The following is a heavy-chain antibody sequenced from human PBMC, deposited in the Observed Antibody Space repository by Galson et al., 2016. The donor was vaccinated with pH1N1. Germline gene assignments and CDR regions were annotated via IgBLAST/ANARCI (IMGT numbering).Heavy chain of an antibody. CDR2: ISPDSGGT. Sequence: SVKVSCKASGYTFTDHYIHWVRQAPGRGLEWMGRISPDSGGTNYAQKFRGRVTMTGDTSINTAYMELSRLRSDDTAVYYCARHDYGGCFDPWGQGTLVTVSS. CDR1: GYTFTDHY. J-gene: IGHJ5*02. D-gene: IGHD4-23*01. V-gene: IGHV1-2*06. CDR3: ARHDYGGCFDP.